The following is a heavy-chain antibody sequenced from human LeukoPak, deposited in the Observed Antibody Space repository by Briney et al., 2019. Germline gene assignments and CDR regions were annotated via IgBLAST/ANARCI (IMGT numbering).Heavy chain of an antibody. CDR1: SDPISTSSYY. CDR2: IYHSGKT. V-gene: IGHV4-39*01. D-gene: IGHD3-10*01. Sequence: SETLSLTCTVSSDPISTSSYYWGWIRQPPGKGLEWIGSIYHSGKTYYNPSLKSRVTISVDTPKNQFSLRLRSVTAADTAVYYCARLQVYYYGWFDPWGQGTLVTVSS. J-gene: IGHJ5*02. CDR3: ARLQVYYYGWFDP.